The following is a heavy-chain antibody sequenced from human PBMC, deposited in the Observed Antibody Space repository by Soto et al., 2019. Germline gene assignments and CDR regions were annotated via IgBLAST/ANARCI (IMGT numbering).Heavy chain of an antibody. CDR3: ARVVVLIGNQHMDV. J-gene: IGHJ6*03. Sequence: SPTLSLTCAISGDSVSSNSAAWNWIRQSPSRGLEWLGRTYYRSKWYNDYAVSVKSRITINPDTSKNQFSLQLNSVTPEDTAVYYCARVVVLIGNQHMDVWGKGTTVTVSS. CDR2: TYYRSKWYN. V-gene: IGHV6-1*01. CDR1: GDSVSSNSAA. D-gene: IGHD2-8*01.